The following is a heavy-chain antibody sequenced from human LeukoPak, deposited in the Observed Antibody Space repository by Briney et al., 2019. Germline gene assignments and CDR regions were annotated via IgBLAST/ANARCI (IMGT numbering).Heavy chain of an antibody. V-gene: IGHV4-34*01. Sequence: PSETLSLTCAVYGGSFSGYYWSWISQPPGKGLELIVEINHSGSTNYNPSLKSRVTISVDTSKNQFSLKLSSVTAADTAVYYCARGGSRFMVRGVTIDYWGQGTLVTVPS. J-gene: IGHJ4*02. CDR3: ARGGSRFMVRGVTIDY. CDR1: GGSFSGYY. CDR2: INHSGST. D-gene: IGHD3-10*01.